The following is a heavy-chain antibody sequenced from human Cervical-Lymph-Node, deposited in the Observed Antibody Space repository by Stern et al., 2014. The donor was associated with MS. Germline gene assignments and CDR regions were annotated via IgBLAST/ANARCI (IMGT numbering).Heavy chain of an antibody. J-gene: IGHJ6*02. D-gene: IGHD2-2*01. CDR2: IHHSGSS. CDR3: ARVEWDIVAVPADSYYHYGMDV. Sequence: QVQLQQWGAGLLKPSETLSLTCAVYGGSFSAFWWSWIRQPPGKGLEWIGEIHHSGSSNVKPSLKSRVTISVDTSNNQFSLKLTSVTAADTAVYYCARVEWDIVAVPADSYYHYGMDVWGQGTTVTVSS. CDR1: GGSFSAFW. V-gene: IGHV4-34*01.